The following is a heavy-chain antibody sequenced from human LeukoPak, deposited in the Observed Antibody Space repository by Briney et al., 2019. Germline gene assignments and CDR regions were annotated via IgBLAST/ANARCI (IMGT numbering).Heavy chain of an antibody. CDR3: ARAGGLVVAGTFDP. J-gene: IGHJ5*02. CDR1: GGSISSYY. V-gene: IGHV4-59*01. CDR2: IYYSGST. Sequence: SETLSLTCTVSGGSISSYYWSWIRQPPGKGLEWIGYIYYSGSTNYNPSPKSRVTISVDTSKNHFSLTLSSVTAADTAVYYCARAGGLVVAGTFDPWGQGTLVTVSS. D-gene: IGHD6-19*01.